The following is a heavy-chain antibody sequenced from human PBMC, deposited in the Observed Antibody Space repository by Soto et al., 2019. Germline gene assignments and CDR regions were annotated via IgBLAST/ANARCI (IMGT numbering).Heavy chain of an antibody. CDR1: GFTFSDYY. D-gene: IGHD4-4*01. V-gene: IGHV3-72*01. Sequence: EVQLVESGGGLVQPGGSLRLSCVASGFTFSDYYMDWVRQAPGKGLEWLCRLRNRPNYYTTEYAASVKGRFTFSRDDSKQSLYLLMDSLKTADTAVYYCARGGSPDNSTYGSGMDVWGQGATVAVSS. CDR2: LRNRPNYYTT. CDR3: ARGGSPDNSTYGSGMDV. J-gene: IGHJ6*02.